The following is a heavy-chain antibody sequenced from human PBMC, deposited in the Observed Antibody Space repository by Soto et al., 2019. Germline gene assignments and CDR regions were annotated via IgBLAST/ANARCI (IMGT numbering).Heavy chain of an antibody. CDR3: AKGEYSKSSFSYYYGMDV. Sequence: PGGSLRLSCAASGFTFSSYGMHWVRQAPGKGLEWVAIISYDGKTKYYGDSVKGRFIISRDNSKNTLYVQMNSLRAEGTAVYYCAKGEYSKSSFSYYYGMDVWGQGTTVTVSS. CDR2: ISYDGKTK. CDR1: GFTFSSYG. D-gene: IGHD6-6*01. V-gene: IGHV3-30*18. J-gene: IGHJ6*02.